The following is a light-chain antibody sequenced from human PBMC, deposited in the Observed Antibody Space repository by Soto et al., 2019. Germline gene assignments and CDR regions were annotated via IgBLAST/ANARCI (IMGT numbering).Light chain of an antibody. J-gene: IGKJ4*01. CDR1: QSVSSSY. Sequence: EIVLTQSPGTLSLSPGERATLSCRASQSVSSSYLAWYQQKPGQAPRLLIYGASSRATGIPDRFSGSGSGPDFTLPISRLEPEDFAVYYCQQYGSSPLLTFGGGTKVEIK. V-gene: IGKV3-20*01. CDR3: QQYGSSPLLT. CDR2: GAS.